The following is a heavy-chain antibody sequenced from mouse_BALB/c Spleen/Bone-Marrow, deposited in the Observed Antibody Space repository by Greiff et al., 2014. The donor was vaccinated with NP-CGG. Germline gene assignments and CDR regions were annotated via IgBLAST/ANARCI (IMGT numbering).Heavy chain of an antibody. CDR1: GYSFTSYT. Sequence: VKLVESGAELARPGASVKMSCKASGYSFTSYTMHWVKQRPGQGLEWIGYINPSSGYTNYNQKFKDKATLTADKSSSTAYMQLSSLTSEDSAVYYCARGWDYEGYFDYWGQGTTFTVSS. D-gene: IGHD2-4*01. CDR2: INPSSGYT. CDR3: ARGWDYEGYFDY. J-gene: IGHJ2*01. V-gene: IGHV1-4*01.